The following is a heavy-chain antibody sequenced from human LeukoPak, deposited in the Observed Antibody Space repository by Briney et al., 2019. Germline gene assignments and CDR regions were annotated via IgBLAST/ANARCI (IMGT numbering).Heavy chain of an antibody. Sequence: PSETLSLTCTVAGGSISSGGYYWSWIRQPPGEGLEWIAYIYHSGSTNYNPSLKSRVTISVDTSKNQFSLKLSSVTAADTAVYYCAREAPWYYGSGSYRPYYFDYWGQGTLVTVSS. CDR2: IYHSGST. J-gene: IGHJ4*02. CDR1: GGSISSGGYY. D-gene: IGHD3-10*01. CDR3: AREAPWYYGSGSYRPYYFDY. V-gene: IGHV4-30-2*01.